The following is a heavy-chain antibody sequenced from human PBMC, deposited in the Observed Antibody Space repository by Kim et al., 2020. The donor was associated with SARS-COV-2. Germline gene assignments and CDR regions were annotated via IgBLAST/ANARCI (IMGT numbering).Heavy chain of an antibody. Sequence: YADSVKCRVTISRDSSDSTLYLKMKNLRAEDTSLYYCAKGRCPGCNHVDCWGQGTLVTVSS. V-gene: IGHV3-23*01. D-gene: IGHD2-15*01. J-gene: IGHJ4*02. CDR3: AKGRCPGCNHVDC.